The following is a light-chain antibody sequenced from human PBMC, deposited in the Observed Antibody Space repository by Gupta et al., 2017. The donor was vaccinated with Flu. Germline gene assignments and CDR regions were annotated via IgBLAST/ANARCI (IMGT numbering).Light chain of an antibody. J-gene: IGKJ2*01. V-gene: IGKV3-20*01. CDR3: QHYSSSSTMYT. Sequence: DIVLTQSPGTLSLSPGERATLSCRASQSVTSSYLAWYQQKPGQAPRLLIYGASNRATGIPDRFSGSGSGTDFTLNISRLGPEDFAVYYCQHYSSSSTMYTFGQGTKLEIK. CDR2: GAS. CDR1: QSVTSSY.